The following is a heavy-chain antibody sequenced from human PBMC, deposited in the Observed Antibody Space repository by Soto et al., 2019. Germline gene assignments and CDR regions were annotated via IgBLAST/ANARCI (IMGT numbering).Heavy chain of an antibody. CDR3: ARADNTAMVSLDY. D-gene: IGHD5-18*01. CDR2: IYYSGST. CDR1: GGSISSGDYY. Sequence: QVQLQESGPGLVKPSQTLSLTCTVSGGSISSGDYYWSWIRQPPGKGLEWIGYIYYSGSTYYNPSLKSRVTISVDPSKNQFSLKLSSVTAADTAVYYCARADNTAMVSLDYWGQGTLVTVSS. J-gene: IGHJ4*02. V-gene: IGHV4-30-4*01.